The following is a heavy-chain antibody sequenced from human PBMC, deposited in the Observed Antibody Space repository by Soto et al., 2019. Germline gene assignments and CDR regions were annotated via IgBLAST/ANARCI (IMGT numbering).Heavy chain of an antibody. Sequence: QTLSLTCAISGDSVSSNSAAWNWIRQSPSRGLEWLGRTYYRSKWYNDYAVSVKSRITINPDTSKNQFSLQLNSVTPEDTAVYYCARDPSGRYYDILTGSPGFDIWGQGTMVTVSS. D-gene: IGHD3-9*01. CDR2: TYYRSKWYN. V-gene: IGHV6-1*01. CDR1: GDSVSSNSAA. CDR3: ARDPSGRYYDILTGSPGFDI. J-gene: IGHJ3*02.